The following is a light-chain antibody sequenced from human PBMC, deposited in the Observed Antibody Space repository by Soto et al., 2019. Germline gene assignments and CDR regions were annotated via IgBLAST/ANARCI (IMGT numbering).Light chain of an antibody. CDR3: QQYHIWPPWT. CDR2: GAS. V-gene: IGKV3-15*01. J-gene: IGKJ1*01. Sequence: IVMTQSPDTLSGSPGEGATLSCRVSQSIRSNLAWYQQRPGQAPRLLMYGASTRADGIPARFTGSGSGTEFTLTISSLQSEDFAVYYCQQYHIWPPWTYGQGTKVEIX. CDR1: QSIRSN.